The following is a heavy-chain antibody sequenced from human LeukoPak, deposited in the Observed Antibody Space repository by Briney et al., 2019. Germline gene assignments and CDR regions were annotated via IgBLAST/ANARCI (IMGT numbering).Heavy chain of an antibody. CDR2: IIPIFGTA. CDR3: ARVYYYDSSGYHEYFQH. D-gene: IGHD3-22*01. V-gene: IGHV1-69*01. Sequence: SVKVSCKASGGTFSSYAISWVRQAPGQGLGWMGGIIPIFGTANYAQKFQGRVTITADESTSTAYMELSSLRSEDTAVYYCARVYYYDSSGYHEYFQHWGQGTLVTVSS. J-gene: IGHJ1*01. CDR1: GGTFSSYA.